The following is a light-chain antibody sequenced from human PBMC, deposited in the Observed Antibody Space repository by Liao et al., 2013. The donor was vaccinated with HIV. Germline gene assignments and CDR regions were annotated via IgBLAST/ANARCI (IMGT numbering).Light chain of an antibody. V-gene: IGLV3-25*03. CDR3: QSADSSGTCPV. CDR1: ALPKQY. J-gene: IGLJ3*02. CDR2: KDS. Sequence: SYELTQSPSVSVSPGQTARITCSGDALPKQYAYWYRQKPGQAPVLVIYKDSERPSGIPERFSGSSSGTTVTLTISGVQAEDEADYYCQSADSSGTCPVFGGGTKLTVL.